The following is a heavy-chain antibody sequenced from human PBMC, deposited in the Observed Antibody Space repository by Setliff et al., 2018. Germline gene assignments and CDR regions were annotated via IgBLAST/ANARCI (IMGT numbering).Heavy chain of an antibody. CDR2: IFYSGRT. J-gene: IGHJ4*02. D-gene: IGHD3-16*01. CDR3: ARLPNYVWGSPVDY. Sequence: NPSETLSLTCTVSGASITNINYYWGLIRQPPGKGLEWIGSIFYSGRTFYNPSLKSRVTISVDTSKNRFSLTLSSVTAADTAVYYCARLPNYVWGSPVDYWGQGTLVTVSS. V-gene: IGHV4-39*01. CDR1: GASITNINYY.